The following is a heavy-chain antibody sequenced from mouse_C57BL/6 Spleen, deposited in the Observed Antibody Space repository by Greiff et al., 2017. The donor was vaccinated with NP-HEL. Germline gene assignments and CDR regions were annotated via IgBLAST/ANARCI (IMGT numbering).Heavy chain of an antibody. D-gene: IGHD2-3*01. CDR1: GYTFTSYW. CDR3: ARRVYDGYDAFDY. Sequence: VQLQQSGAELVKPGASVKMSCKASGYTFTSYWITWVKQRPGQGLEWIGDIYPGSGSTNYNEKFKSKATLTVDTSSSTAYMQLSSLTSEDSAVYYCARRVYDGYDAFDYWGQGTTLTVSS. CDR2: IYPGSGST. V-gene: IGHV1-55*01. J-gene: IGHJ2*01.